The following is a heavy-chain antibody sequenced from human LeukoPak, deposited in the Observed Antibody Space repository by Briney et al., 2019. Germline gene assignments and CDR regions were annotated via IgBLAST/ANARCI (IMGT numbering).Heavy chain of an antibody. V-gene: IGHV3-21*01. J-gene: IGHJ4*02. Sequence: GGSLRLSCVASEFVFSSHAMIWVRQAPGKGLEWISSITSSSSDIFYADSVRGRFTISRDNANNALHLQMNSLRAEDTAVYYCARVFWETVNTGYYSDFWGQGTLVTVSS. CDR3: ARVFWETVNTGYYSDF. D-gene: IGHD3-22*01. CDR1: EFVFSSHA. CDR2: ITSSSSDI.